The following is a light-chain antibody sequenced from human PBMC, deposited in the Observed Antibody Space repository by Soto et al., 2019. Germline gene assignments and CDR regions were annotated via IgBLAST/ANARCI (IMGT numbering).Light chain of an antibody. J-gene: IGKJ2*01. CDR3: QQSQRTLYT. V-gene: IGKV1-39*01. Sequence: IQMTQSPSSLSASVGDRVTITCRASQTIGYYLNWYQQKPGKAPKLLIYAASSLQSGVPSRFSGSKSGTDFTLTISSLQPEDFATYYCQQSQRTLYTFGQGTKLAMK. CDR2: AAS. CDR1: QTIGYY.